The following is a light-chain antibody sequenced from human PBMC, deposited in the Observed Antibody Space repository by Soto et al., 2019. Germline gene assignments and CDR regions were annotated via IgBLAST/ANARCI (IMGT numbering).Light chain of an antibody. CDR1: RSDVGAYNY. CDR2: EVT. CDR3: SSFTSRFNSV. V-gene: IGLV2-14*01. Sequence: QSVLAQPASVSGSPGQSITISCTGTRSDVGAYNYVSWYQQHPGKAPKLMISEVTNRPSGVSDRFSGSKSGNTASLTISGLQAEDEAHYYCSSFTSRFNSVLGNGTKVTV. J-gene: IGLJ1*01.